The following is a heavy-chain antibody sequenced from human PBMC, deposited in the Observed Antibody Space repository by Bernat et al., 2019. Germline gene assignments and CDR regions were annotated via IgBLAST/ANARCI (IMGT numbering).Heavy chain of an antibody. D-gene: IGHD4-23*01. V-gene: IGHV2-26*01. CDR3: ARIRGTDGGGMDV. CDR1: GFSLSNARMG. CDR2: IFSNDEK. Sequence: QVTLKESGPVLVKPTETLPLTCTVSGFSLSNARMGVSWIRQPPGKALEWLAHIFSNDEKSYSTSLKSRLTISKDTSKSQVVLTMTNMDPVDTATYYCARIRGTDGGGMDVWGQGTTVTVSS. J-gene: IGHJ6*02.